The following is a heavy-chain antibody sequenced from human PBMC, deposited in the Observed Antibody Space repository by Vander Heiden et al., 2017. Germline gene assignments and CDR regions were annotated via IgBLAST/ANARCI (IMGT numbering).Heavy chain of an antibody. Sequence: EVQLLQSGGGLVQPGGFLRLSCEAPGLAFSGAAMSWLRTAPGKGLEWGSVISTSGDKTHYADSVRGRFTISRDNSKSTIYLEMNSLKADDTALYYCTKGGGGDHGYWGQGTLVTVSS. D-gene: IGHD2-21*01. J-gene: IGHJ4*02. CDR1: GLAFSGAA. V-gene: IGHV3-23*01. CDR2: ISTSGDKT. CDR3: TKGGGGDHGY.